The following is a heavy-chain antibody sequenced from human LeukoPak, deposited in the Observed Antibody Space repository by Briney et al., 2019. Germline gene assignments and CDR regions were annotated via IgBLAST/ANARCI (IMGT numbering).Heavy chain of an antibody. CDR2: ISYDGSNT. V-gene: IGHV3-30*18. Sequence: GGSLRLSCAASGFTFTSYGMHWVRQAPGKGLEWVAVISYDGSNTYYADSVKGRFAISRDDSKNTLFLHMNSLRAEDTAVYFCAKDDSTLGQSVNHYFDYWGQGTLVTVSS. CDR3: AKDDSTLGQSVNHYFDY. D-gene: IGHD3-16*01. CDR1: GFTFTSYG. J-gene: IGHJ4*02.